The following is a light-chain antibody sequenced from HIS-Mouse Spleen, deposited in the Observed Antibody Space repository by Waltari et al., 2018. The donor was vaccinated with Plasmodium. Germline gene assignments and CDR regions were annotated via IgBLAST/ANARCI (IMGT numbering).Light chain of an antibody. J-gene: IGKJ1*01. CDR1: QSISSY. Sequence: DIQMTQSPSSLSASVGDRVTITCRANQSISSYLNWYQHKPRKAPKLLIYAASSLQSGVPSMFSGSGSGTDFTLTISSLQPEDFAAYYCQQSYSTWTFGQGTKVEIK. V-gene: IGKV1-39*01. CDR3: QQSYSTWT. CDR2: AAS.